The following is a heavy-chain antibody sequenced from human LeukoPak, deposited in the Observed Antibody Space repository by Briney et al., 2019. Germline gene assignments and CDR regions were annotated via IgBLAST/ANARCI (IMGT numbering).Heavy chain of an antibody. D-gene: IGHD3-22*01. CDR1: GFTFSNAW. Sequence: PGGSLRLSCAASGFTFSNAWMSWVRQAPGKGLEWVGRIKSKIDGGTADYAAPVKGRFTISRDDSKNTLYLQMKSLKTEDTAMYYCTTDLLISMIAPFWGQGTLVTVSS. CDR2: IKSKIDGGTA. CDR3: TTDLLISMIAPF. V-gene: IGHV3-15*01. J-gene: IGHJ4*02.